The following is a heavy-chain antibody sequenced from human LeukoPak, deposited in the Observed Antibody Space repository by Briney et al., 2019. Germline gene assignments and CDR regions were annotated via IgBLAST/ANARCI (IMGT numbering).Heavy chain of an antibody. Sequence: TGGSLRLSCAASGFTFSTYVMHWVRQAPGKGLEWVAVISYDGSYKYADSVKGRFTISRDNSKSTLYLQMNSLRVEDTAVYYCAKVESSGWYSIDYWGQGTLVTVSS. V-gene: IGHV3-30*18. CDR2: ISYDGSYK. CDR3: AKVESSGWYSIDY. J-gene: IGHJ4*02. D-gene: IGHD6-19*01. CDR1: GFTFSTYV.